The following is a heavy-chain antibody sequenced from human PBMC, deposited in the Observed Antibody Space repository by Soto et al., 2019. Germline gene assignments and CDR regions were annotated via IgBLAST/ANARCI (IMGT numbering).Heavy chain of an antibody. D-gene: IGHD3-10*01. CDR1: GGTFSSYA. V-gene: IGHV1-69*13. CDR2: IIPIFGTA. CDR3: ASGGGPPGDYYYYGIDV. J-gene: IGHJ6*02. Sequence: SVKVSCKASGGTFSSYAISWVRQAPGQGLEWMGGIIPIFGTANYAQKFQGRVTITADESTSTAYMELSSLRSEDTAVYYCASGGGPPGDYYYYGIDVWGQGTTVTVSS.